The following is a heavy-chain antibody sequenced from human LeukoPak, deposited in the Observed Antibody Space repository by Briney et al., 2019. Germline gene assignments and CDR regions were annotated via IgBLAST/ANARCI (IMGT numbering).Heavy chain of an antibody. V-gene: IGHV3-74*01. Sequence: PGGSLRLSCAASGFTFSTYWMHWVRQAPGKGLVWVSRLNRDVSSTSYADSVKGRFTISRDNAKNTLYLQMNSLSAEDTAVYYCAREGRDGYNLDAFDIWGQGTMVTVSS. J-gene: IGHJ3*02. CDR2: LNRDVSST. CDR3: AREGRDGYNLDAFDI. CDR1: GFTFSTYW. D-gene: IGHD5-24*01.